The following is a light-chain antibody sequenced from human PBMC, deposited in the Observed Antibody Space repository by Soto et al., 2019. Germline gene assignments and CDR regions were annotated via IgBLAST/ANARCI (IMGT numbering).Light chain of an antibody. J-gene: IGKJ1*01. V-gene: IGKV1-5*01. CDR1: QSITSS. Sequence: DIQMTQSPSTLSASVGDRVTITCRTSQSITSSLAWYQQKPGKAPKLLIYDASTLESGVPSRFSGSGSGTEFTLTISSLQPDDFATYFCQQYNTYSGWAFGQGTKVDIK. CDR3: QQYNTYSGWA. CDR2: DAS.